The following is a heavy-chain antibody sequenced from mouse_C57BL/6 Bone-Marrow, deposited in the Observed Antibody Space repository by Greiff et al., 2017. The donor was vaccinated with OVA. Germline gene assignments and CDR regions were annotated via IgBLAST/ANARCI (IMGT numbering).Heavy chain of an antibody. J-gene: IGHJ1*03. CDR1: GFSLSTSGMG. Sequence: QVTLKESGPGILQSSQTLSLTCSFSGFSLSTSGMGVSWIRQPSGKGLEWLAHIYWDDDKRYKPSLKSRLTISKDTSRNQVFLKITSVDTADTATYYCARRDYYGSYWYFDVWGTGTTVTVS. V-gene: IGHV8-12*01. CDR2: IYWDDDK. D-gene: IGHD1-1*01. CDR3: ARRDYYGSYWYFDV.